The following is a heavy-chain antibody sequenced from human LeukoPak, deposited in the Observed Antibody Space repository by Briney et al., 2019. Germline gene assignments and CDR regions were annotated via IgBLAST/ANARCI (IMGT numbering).Heavy chain of an antibody. CDR3: ARVGVTTIRNWFDP. J-gene: IGHJ5*02. D-gene: IGHD2-21*02. V-gene: IGHV1-24*01. CDR1: GYTLTELS. Sequence: VASVKVSCKVSGYTLTELSMHWVRQAPGKGLEWMGGFDPEDGETIYAQKFQGRVTMTRNTSISTAYMELSSLRSEDTAVYYCARVGVTTIRNWFDPWGQGTLVTVSS. CDR2: FDPEDGET.